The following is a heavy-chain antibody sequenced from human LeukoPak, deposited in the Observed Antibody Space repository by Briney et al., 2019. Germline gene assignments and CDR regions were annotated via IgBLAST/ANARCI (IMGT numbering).Heavy chain of an antibody. CDR2: IKQDGSEK. CDR1: GFTFSSYW. J-gene: IGHJ4*02. CDR3: ARKSASGNYPLDY. V-gene: IGHV3-7*03. D-gene: IGHD3-10*01. Sequence: GGSLRLSCAASGFTFSSYWMSWVRQAPGKGLEWVANIKQDGSEKYYVDSVKGRFTISRDNAKNTVFLQMSSLRAEDTALYYCARKSASGNYPLDYWGQGTLVTVSS.